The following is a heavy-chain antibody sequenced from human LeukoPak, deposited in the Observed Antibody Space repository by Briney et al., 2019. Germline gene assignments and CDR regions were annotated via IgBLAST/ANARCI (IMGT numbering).Heavy chain of an antibody. V-gene: IGHV4-59*01. Sequence: SETLSLTCTVSDGSISSYYWSWIRQPPGKGLEWIGYIYYSGSTNYNPSLKSRVTISVDTSKNQFSLKLSSVTAADTAVYYCARGYSGYDLVGSFDIWGQGTMVTVSS. CDR2: IYYSGST. CDR3: ARGYSGYDLVGSFDI. D-gene: IGHD5-12*01. J-gene: IGHJ3*02. CDR1: DGSISSYY.